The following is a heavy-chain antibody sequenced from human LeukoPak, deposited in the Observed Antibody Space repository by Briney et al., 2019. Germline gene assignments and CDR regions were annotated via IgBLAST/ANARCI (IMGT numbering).Heavy chain of an antibody. J-gene: IGHJ4*02. Sequence: PGGSLRLSCAASGFTFSSYGMHWVRQAPGKGLEWVAVIGYDGRNKYYADSVKGRFSISRDNSKNTLYLQMNSLRAEDTAVYYCATYSSSSPYWGQGTLVTVSS. D-gene: IGHD6-6*01. CDR3: ATYSSSSPY. CDR2: IGYDGRNK. CDR1: GFTFSSYG. V-gene: IGHV3-33*01.